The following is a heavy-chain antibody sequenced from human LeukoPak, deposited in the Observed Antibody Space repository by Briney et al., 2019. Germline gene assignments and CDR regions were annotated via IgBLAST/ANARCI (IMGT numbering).Heavy chain of an antibody. CDR2: INHSGST. V-gene: IGHV4-34*01. CDR3: ARAGRTLRGKFDY. Sequence: SETLSLTCAVYGGSFSGYYWCWIRQPPGKGLEWIGEINHSGSTNYNPSLKSRVTISVDTSKNQFSLKLSSVTAADTAVYYCARAGRTLRGKFDYWGQGTLVTVSS. J-gene: IGHJ4*02. D-gene: IGHD3-10*01. CDR1: GGSFSGYY.